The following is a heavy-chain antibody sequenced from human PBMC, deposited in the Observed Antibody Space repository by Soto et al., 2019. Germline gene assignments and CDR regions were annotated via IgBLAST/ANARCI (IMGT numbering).Heavy chain of an antibody. Sequence: SETLSLTCNVSGVSIDKYYWTWIRQSPGNGLEWIGYIFYTGGTNYNPSLKSRVTISADMSKNQVSLKMNSVTAADTAVYYCARGIQPPTLSPWDVWGQGTTVTVSS. D-gene: IGHD1-1*01. CDR1: GVSIDKYY. J-gene: IGHJ6*02. CDR2: IFYTGGT. CDR3: ARGIQPPTLSPWDV. V-gene: IGHV4-59*01.